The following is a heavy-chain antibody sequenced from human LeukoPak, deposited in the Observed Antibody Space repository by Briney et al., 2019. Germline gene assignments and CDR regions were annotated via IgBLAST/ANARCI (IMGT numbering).Heavy chain of an antibody. CDR3: AKVRDSGSYSTYYFDY. CDR1: GFTFSSYA. Sequence: GGSLRLSCAASGFTFSSYAMSWVRQAPGKGLEWVSAISGSGGSTYYADSVKGRFTISRDNSKNMLYLQMNSLRAEDTAVYYCAKVRDSGSYSTYYFDYWGQGTLVTVSS. CDR2: ISGSGGST. J-gene: IGHJ4*02. V-gene: IGHV3-23*01. D-gene: IGHD1-26*01.